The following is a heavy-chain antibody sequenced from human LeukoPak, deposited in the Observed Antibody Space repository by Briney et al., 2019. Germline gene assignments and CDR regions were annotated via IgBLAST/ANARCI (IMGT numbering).Heavy chain of an antibody. V-gene: IGHV1-69*05. CDR3: ARVAAAGKYWFDP. Sequence: ASVKVSCKASGGTFSSYAISWVRQAPGQGLEWMGGIIPIFGTANYAQKFQGRVTITTDESTSTAYMELSSLRSEDTAVYYCARVAAAGKYWFDPWGQGTLVTVSS. D-gene: IGHD6-13*01. J-gene: IGHJ5*02. CDR2: IIPIFGTA. CDR1: GGTFSSYA.